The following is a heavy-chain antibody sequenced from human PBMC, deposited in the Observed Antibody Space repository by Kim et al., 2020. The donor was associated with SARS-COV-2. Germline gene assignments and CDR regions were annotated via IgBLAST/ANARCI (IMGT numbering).Heavy chain of an antibody. CDR1: GGTFSSYA. D-gene: IGHD3-10*01. CDR2: IIPILGIA. CDR3: ARDDYGSGSYYTPPVIYGMDV. J-gene: IGHJ6*02. V-gene: IGHV1-69*04. Sequence: SVKVSCKASGGTFSSYAISWVRQAPGQGLEWMGRIIPILGIANYAQKFQGRVTITADKSTSTAYMELSSLRSEDTAVYYCARDDYGSGSYYTPPVIYGMDVWGQGTTVTVSS.